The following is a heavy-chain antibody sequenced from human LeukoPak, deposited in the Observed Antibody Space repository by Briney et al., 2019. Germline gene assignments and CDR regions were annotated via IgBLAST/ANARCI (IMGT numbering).Heavy chain of an antibody. V-gene: IGHV1-2*02. J-gene: IGHJ3*02. CDR2: INPNSGGT. CDR1: GYTFTGYY. CDR3: ARVGVQLALVGAFDI. D-gene: IGHD1-1*01. Sequence: ASVKVSCKASGYTFTGYYMHWMRQAPGQGLEWMGWINPNSGGTNYAQKFQGRVTMTRDTSISTAYMELSRLRSDDTAVYYCARVGVQLALVGAFDIWGQGTMVTVSS.